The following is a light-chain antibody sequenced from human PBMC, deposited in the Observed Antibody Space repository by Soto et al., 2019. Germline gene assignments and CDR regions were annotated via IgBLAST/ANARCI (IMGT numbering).Light chain of an antibody. J-gene: IGKJ4*01. CDR3: QQLNSYPLT. CDR1: QGISSY. Sequence: DIQMTQSPSTLSGSVGDRVTITCRASQGISSYLAWYQQKPGKAPKLLIYAASTLQSGVPSRFSDSGSGTDFTLAISSLQPEDFATYYCQQLNSYPLTFGGGTKVDIK. V-gene: IGKV1-9*01. CDR2: AAS.